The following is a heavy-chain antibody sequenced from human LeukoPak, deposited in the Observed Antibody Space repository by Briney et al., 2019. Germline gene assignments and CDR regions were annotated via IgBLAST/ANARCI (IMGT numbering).Heavy chain of an antibody. J-gene: IGHJ4*02. D-gene: IGHD6-19*01. CDR3: AKVLSGWLFDY. Sequence: GGSLRLSCAASGLTFSSYAMSWVRQAPGKGLEWVSAISGSGGSTYYADSVKGRFTISRDSSKNTLYLQMNSLRAEDTAVYYCAKVLSGWLFDYWGQGTLVTVSS. CDR1: GLTFSSYA. CDR2: ISGSGGST. V-gene: IGHV3-23*01.